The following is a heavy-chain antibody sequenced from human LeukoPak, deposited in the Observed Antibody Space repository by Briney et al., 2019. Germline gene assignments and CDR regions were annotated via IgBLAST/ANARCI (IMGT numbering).Heavy chain of an antibody. D-gene: IGHD6-19*01. Sequence: SETLSLTCAVYGGFFSGYYWSWIRQPPGKGLEWIGEINHSGSTNYNPSLKSRVTISVDTSKNQFSLKLSSVTAADTAVYYCARGFSRQWLVQGWFDPWGQGTLVTVSS. J-gene: IGHJ5*02. CDR1: GGFFSGYY. V-gene: IGHV4-34*01. CDR3: ARGFSRQWLVQGWFDP. CDR2: INHSGST.